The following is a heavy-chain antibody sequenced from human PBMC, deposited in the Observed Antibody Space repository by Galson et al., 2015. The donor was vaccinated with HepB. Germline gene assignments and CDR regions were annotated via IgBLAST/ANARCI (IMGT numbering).Heavy chain of an antibody. CDR2: ITPSGDNT. CDR3: AKDREITMVRGVMMNY. CDR1: GFTFSYYA. V-gene: IGHV3-23*01. J-gene: IGHJ4*02. D-gene: IGHD3-10*01. Sequence: SLRLSCAASGFTFSYYAMSWVRQAPGKGLEWISAITPSGDNTYSADSMKGRFTIYRDNSQKTLFLQMNSLRAEDTAVYYCAKDREITMVRGVMMNYWGQGTLVTVSS.